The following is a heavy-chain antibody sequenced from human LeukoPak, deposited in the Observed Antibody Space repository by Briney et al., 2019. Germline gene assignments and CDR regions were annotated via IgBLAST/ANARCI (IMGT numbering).Heavy chain of an antibody. D-gene: IGHD2-2*02. CDR1: GYTLTELS. CDR2: IIPIFGTA. CDR3: ARVGGGYCSSTSCYTYYYYMDV. V-gene: IGHV1-69*05. J-gene: IGHJ6*03. Sequence: SVKVSCKVSGYTLTELSMHWVRQAPGQGLEWMGGIIPIFGTANYAQKFQGRVTITTDESTSTAYMELSSLRSEDTAVYYCARVGGGYCSSTSCYTYYYYMDVWGKGTTVTVSS.